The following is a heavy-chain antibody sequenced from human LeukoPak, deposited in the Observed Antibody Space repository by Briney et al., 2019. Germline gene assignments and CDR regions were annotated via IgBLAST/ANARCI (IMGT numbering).Heavy chain of an antibody. J-gene: IGHJ6*03. CDR2: ISSSGSTV. CDR1: GFTFSDYY. CDR3: ARLGHYYYFMDV. Sequence: GGSLRLSCAASGFTFSDYYMSWIRQAPGEGLEWVSYISSSGSTVYYADSLKGRFTISRDNAKNSLYLQMNSLRAEDMAVYYCARLGHYYYFMDVWGKGTTVTVSS. V-gene: IGHV3-11*01.